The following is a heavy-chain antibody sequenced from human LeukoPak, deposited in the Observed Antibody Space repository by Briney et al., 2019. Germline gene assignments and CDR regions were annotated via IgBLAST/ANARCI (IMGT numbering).Heavy chain of an antibody. Sequence: PGGSLRLSCAASGFTFSSYGMHWVRQAPGKGLEWVAVISYDGRNKYYADSVKGRFTISRDDSKNTLYLQMNSLRAEDTAVYYCAKDSKYYYGSRAYSYFDYWGQGTLVTVSS. D-gene: IGHD3-22*01. CDR2: ISYDGRNK. CDR1: GFTFSSYG. V-gene: IGHV3-30*18. J-gene: IGHJ4*02. CDR3: AKDSKYYYGSRAYSYFDY.